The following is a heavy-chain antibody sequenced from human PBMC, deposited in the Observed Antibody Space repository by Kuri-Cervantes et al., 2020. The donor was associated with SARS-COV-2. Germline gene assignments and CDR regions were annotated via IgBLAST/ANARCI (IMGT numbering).Heavy chain of an antibody. D-gene: IGHD1-26*01. CDR1: GGSSSGYY. CDR3: ARGEWDVVLD. V-gene: IGHV4-34*01. Sequence: SETLSLTCAVYGGSSSGYYWSWIRQSPGKGLEWIGEINHSGSTNYNPPLKSRVTISLETSKNQFSLNLSSVTAADTAVYYCARGEWDVVLDRGQGTLVTVSS. CDR2: INHSGST. J-gene: IGHJ4*02.